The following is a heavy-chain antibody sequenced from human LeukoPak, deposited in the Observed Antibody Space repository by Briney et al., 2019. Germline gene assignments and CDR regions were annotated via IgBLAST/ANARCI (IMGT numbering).Heavy chain of an antibody. CDR3: AKEITRPNRAVAGLNY. D-gene: IGHD6-19*01. Sequence: GGSLRLSCAASGFTLSSYWMHWVRQAPGKGLVWVSRINSDGSDTIYGDSVKGRFTISRDNSKNTLYLQMNSLRAEDTAMYYCAKEITRPNRAVAGLNYWGQGTLVTVSS. V-gene: IGHV3-74*01. CDR2: INSDGSDT. J-gene: IGHJ4*02. CDR1: GFTLSSYW.